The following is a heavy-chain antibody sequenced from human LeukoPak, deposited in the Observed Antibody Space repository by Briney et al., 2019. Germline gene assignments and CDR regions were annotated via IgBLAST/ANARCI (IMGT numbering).Heavy chain of an antibody. V-gene: IGHV4-59*01. CDR1: GGSISSYY. CDR2: IYYSEST. Sequence: PSETLSLTCTVSGGSISSYYWSWIRQPPGKGLEWIGYIYYSESTNYNPSLKSRVTISVDTSKNQFSLKMNSVTAADTAVHYCARDLYSYMDVWGKGTTVTISS. CDR3: ARDLYSYMDV. D-gene: IGHD2-21*01. J-gene: IGHJ6*04.